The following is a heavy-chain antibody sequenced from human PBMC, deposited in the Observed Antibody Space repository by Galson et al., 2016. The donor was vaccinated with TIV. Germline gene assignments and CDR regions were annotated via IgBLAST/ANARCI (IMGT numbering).Heavy chain of an antibody. V-gene: IGHV3-33*05. CDR2: ISFDRRDR. J-gene: IGHJ4*02. CDR1: GFTFASYG. D-gene: IGHD6-19*01. CDR3: ARQWQSYFFDY. Sequence: SLRLSCAASGFTFASYGMHWVRQAPGKGLEWVAIISFDRRDRYYGDSVKGRFTISRDNSKNTLYLQMNSLTAEDTAVYYCARQWQSYFFDYWGQGTLVTVSS.